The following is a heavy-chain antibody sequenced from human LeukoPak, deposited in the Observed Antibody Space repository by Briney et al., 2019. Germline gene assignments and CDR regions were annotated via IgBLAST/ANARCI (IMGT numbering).Heavy chain of an antibody. V-gene: IGHV1-18*01. CDR3: ARSIPLWKELRRDWLDP. Sequence: GASVKVSFKASGYTFTSYGISWVRQAPGQGLEWMGWISAYNGNTNYAQKLQGRVTMTTDTSTSTAYMELRSLRSDDTAVYYCARSIPLWKELRRDWLDPWGQGTQVTVSS. CDR1: GYTFTSYG. D-gene: IGHD2-21*01. CDR2: ISAYNGNT. J-gene: IGHJ5*02.